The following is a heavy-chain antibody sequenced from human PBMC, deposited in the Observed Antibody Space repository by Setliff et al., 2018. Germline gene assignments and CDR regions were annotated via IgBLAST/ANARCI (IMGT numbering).Heavy chain of an antibody. J-gene: IGHJ3*01. CDR2: VYYSGSTY. CDR3: AKDKYSFGSGIYWNSFDL. CDR1: GFSISSGYY. D-gene: IGHD3-10*01. Sequence: PSETLSLTCAVSGFSISSGYYWAWIRQSPGKGLEWIANVYYSGSTYYYNPSLKSRVTISIDTSKNQFSLKLISVTAADTAVYYCAKDKYSFGSGIYWNSFDLWGQGTMVTVSS. V-gene: IGHV4-38-2*02.